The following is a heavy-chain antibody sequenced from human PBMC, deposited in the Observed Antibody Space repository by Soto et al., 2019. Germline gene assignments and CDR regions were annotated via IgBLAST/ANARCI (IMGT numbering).Heavy chain of an antibody. Sequence: PGGSLRLSCAASGFTFSSYSMNWVRQAPGKGLEWVSSISSSSSYIYYADSVKGRFTISRDNAKNSLYLQMNSLRAEDTAVYYCAREPLAVRAAAYWVNWGQGTLVTVSS. CDR2: ISSSSSYI. CDR1: GFTFSSYS. CDR3: AREPLAVRAAAYWVN. J-gene: IGHJ4*02. V-gene: IGHV3-21*01. D-gene: IGHD6-13*01.